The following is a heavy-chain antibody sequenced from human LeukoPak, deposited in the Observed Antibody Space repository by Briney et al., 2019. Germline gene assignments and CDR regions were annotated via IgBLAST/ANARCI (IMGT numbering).Heavy chain of an antibody. CDR3: ARGLVGAAGLFDY. D-gene: IGHD6-13*01. V-gene: IGHV3-66*01. Sequence: QTGGSLRLSCAASGFTVSGNYMTWVRQAPGTGLEWVSVIYSNTNTYYADSVKGRFTISRDNSKNTLYLQMNSLRAEDTAVYYCARGLVGAAGLFDYWGQGALVTVSS. CDR2: IYSNTNT. J-gene: IGHJ4*02. CDR1: GFTVSGNY.